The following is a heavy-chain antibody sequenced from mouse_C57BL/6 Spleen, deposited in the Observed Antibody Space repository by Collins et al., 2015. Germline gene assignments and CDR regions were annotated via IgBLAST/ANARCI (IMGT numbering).Heavy chain of an antibody. CDR3: ARERAYYRYDVGAWFAY. D-gene: IGHD2-14*01. J-gene: IGHJ3*01. V-gene: IGHV3-2*02. CDR1: GYSITSDYA. Sequence: XVQLQESGPGLVKPSQSLSLTCTVTGYSITSDYAWNWIRQFPGNKLEWMGYISYSGSTSYNPSLKSRISITRDTSKNQFFLQLNSVTTEDTATYYCARERAYYRYDVGAWFAYWGQGTLVTVSA. CDR2: ISYSGST.